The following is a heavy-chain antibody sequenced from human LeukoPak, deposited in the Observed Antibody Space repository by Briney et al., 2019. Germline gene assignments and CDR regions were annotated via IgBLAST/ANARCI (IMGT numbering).Heavy chain of an antibody. D-gene: IGHD3-22*01. J-gene: IGHJ5*02. Sequence: SVKVSCKASGGTFSSYAISWVRQAPGQGLEWMGGIIPIFGTANYAQKFQGRVTITTDESTSTAYMELGSLRSEDTAVYYCARGLYDSSGPNPNPWGQGTLVTVSS. CDR1: GGTFSSYA. CDR3: ARGLYDSSGPNPNP. V-gene: IGHV1-69*05. CDR2: IIPIFGTA.